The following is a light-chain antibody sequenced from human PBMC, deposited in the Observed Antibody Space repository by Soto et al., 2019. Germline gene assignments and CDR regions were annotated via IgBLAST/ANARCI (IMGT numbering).Light chain of an antibody. CDR2: DAS. CDR3: QQYAYSPLT. V-gene: IGKV3-20*01. J-gene: IGKJ4*01. Sequence: EIVLTQSPGTLSLSPGERAILSCRASQSVGKNYLGWFQQKLGQAPRLLIYDASNRATGIPDRFSGSGSGTDFTLTISRLEPEDFAMYYCQQYAYSPLTFGGGTKVEIK. CDR1: QSVGKNY.